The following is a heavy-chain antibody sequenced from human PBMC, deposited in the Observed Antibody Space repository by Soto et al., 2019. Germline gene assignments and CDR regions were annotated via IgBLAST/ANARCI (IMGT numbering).Heavy chain of an antibody. CDR3: ARQYDYVWGSYRFSWFDP. Sequence: XGSRRLSFAAAGFTLSSYEINWVRQAPGKGLEWVSYISSSGSTIYYADSVKGRFTISRDNAKNSLYLQMNSLRAEDTAVYYCARQYDYVWGSYRFSWFDPWGQGTLVTVSS. J-gene: IGHJ5*02. CDR1: GFTLSSYE. CDR2: ISSSGSTI. D-gene: IGHD3-16*02. V-gene: IGHV3-48*03.